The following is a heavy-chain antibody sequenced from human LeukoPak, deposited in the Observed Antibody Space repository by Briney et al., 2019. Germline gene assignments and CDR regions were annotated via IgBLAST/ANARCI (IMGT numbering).Heavy chain of an antibody. J-gene: IGHJ6*03. CDR3: AKEGGYSSSWYYYYYYYMDV. V-gene: IGHV3-30*18. D-gene: IGHD6-13*01. CDR1: GFTFSSYG. Sequence: PGGSLRLSCAASGFTFSSYGMHWVRQAPGKGLGWVAVISYDGSNKYYADSVKGRFTISRDNSKNTLYLQMNSLRAEDTAVCYCAKEGGYSSSWYYYYYYYMDVWGKGTTVTVSS. CDR2: ISYDGSNK.